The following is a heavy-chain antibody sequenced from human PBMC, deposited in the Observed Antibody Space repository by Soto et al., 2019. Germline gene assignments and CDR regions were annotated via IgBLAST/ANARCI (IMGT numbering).Heavy chain of an antibody. CDR1: GFSLSTSGVG. J-gene: IGHJ3*02. CDR2: IYWDDDK. V-gene: IGHV2-5*02. Sequence: QITLKESGPTLVKPTQTLTLTCTFSGFSLSTSGVGVGWIRQPPGKALEWLALIYWDDDKRYSPSLKSRLTITKDTSKNQVVLTMTNMDPVDTATYYCARSAYYDILTGYYRDDAFDIWGQGTMVTVSS. CDR3: ARSAYYDILTGYYRDDAFDI. D-gene: IGHD3-9*01.